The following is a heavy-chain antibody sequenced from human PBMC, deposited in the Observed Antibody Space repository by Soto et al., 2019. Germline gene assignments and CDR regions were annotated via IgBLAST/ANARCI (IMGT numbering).Heavy chain of an antibody. V-gene: IGHV1-18*01. D-gene: IGHD2-15*01. Sequence: ASVKVSCKASGYTFTSYGISWVRQAPGQGLDWMGWISAYNGNTKYAQDLQGRVTMTTDTSTSTAYMELRSLRSDDTAVYYCARFSGGSYNTYYFYYGMDVWGQGTTVTVS. CDR1: GYTFTSYG. CDR3: ARFSGGSYNTYYFYYGMDV. J-gene: IGHJ6*02. CDR2: ISAYNGNT.